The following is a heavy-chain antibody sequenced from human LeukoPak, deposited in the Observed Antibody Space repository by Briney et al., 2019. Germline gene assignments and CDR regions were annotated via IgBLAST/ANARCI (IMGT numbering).Heavy chain of an antibody. J-gene: IGHJ3*02. CDR3: ARQLHAGYSSGWYRRAFDI. Sequence: SETLSLTCTVSGASISSGGYYWSWIRQPPGKGLERTGYISHAGDTFYNPSLKSRVTISVDTSKNQFSLKLSSVTAADTAVYYCARQLHAGYSSGWYRRAFDIWGQGTMVTVSS. V-gene: IGHV4-30-2*01. D-gene: IGHD6-19*01. CDR2: ISHAGDT. CDR1: GASISSGGYY.